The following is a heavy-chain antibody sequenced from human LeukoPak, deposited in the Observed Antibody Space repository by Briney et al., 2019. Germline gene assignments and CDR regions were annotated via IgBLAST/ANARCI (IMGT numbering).Heavy chain of an antibody. CDR1: GFTFSSYA. CDR3: ARDLLLWFGELSGDSDY. CDR2: ISSSGGAT. V-gene: IGHV3-23*01. J-gene: IGHJ4*02. D-gene: IGHD3-10*01. Sequence: GGSLRLSCAASGFTFSSYAMSWVRQAPGKGLEWVSAISSSGGATYYADYVKGRFTISRDNSKNTLHLQMNSLRAEDTAVYYCARDLLLWFGELSGDSDYWGQGTLVTVSS.